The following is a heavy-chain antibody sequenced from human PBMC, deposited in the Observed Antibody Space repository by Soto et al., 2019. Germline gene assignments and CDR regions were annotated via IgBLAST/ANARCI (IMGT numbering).Heavy chain of an antibody. CDR1: GYTFTSYG. J-gene: IGHJ3*02. CDR3: ARYCSSTSCYKLNDAFDI. V-gene: IGHV1-18*01. Sequence: ASVKVSCKASGYTFTSYGISWVRQAPGQGLEWMGWISAYNGNTNYAQKLQGRVTMTTDTSTSTAYMELRSLRSDDTAVYYCARYCSSTSCYKLNDAFDIWGQGTMVT. D-gene: IGHD2-2*02. CDR2: ISAYNGNT.